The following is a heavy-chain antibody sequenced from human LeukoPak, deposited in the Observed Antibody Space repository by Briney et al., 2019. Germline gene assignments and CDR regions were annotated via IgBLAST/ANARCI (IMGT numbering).Heavy chain of an antibody. CDR2: IYTSGST. V-gene: IGHV4-59*10. CDR3: ARGLGDYYYDSSGDDAFDI. J-gene: IGHJ3*02. CDR1: GGSFSGYY. D-gene: IGHD3-22*01. Sequence: SETLSLTCAVYGGSFSGYYWSWIRQPAGKGLEWIGRIYTSGSTNYNPSLKSRVTISVDKSKNQFSLKLSSVTAADTAVYYCARGLGDYYYDSSGDDAFDIWGQGTMVTVSS.